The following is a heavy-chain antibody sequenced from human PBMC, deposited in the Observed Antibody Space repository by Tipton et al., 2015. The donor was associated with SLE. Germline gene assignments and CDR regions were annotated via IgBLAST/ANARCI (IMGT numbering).Heavy chain of an antibody. CDR2: IWYDGSNK. J-gene: IGHJ3*02. CDR1: GFTFSSYG. V-gene: IGHV3-33*01. CDR3: ARDRIAAGGQMGDVGFDI. D-gene: IGHD6-13*01. Sequence: SLRLSCAASGFTFSSYGMHWVRQAPGKGLEWVAVIWYDGSNKYYADSVKGRITISRDNSKNTLYLQMNSLRAEDTAVYYCARDRIAAGGQMGDVGFDIWGHGTMVPVSS.